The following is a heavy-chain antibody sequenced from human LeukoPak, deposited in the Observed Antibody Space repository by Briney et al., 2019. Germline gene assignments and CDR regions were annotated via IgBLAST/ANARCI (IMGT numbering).Heavy chain of an antibody. V-gene: IGHV3-53*04. J-gene: IGHJ3*02. CDR1: GFTVGSNY. Sequence: QAGGSLRLSCAASGFTVGSNYMSWVRQAPGKGLEWVSVIYSGGSTYYADSVKGRFTISRHNSKNTLYLQMNSLRAEDTAVYYCARDRGDAFDIWGQGTMVTVSS. CDR3: ARDRGDAFDI. CDR2: IYSGGST.